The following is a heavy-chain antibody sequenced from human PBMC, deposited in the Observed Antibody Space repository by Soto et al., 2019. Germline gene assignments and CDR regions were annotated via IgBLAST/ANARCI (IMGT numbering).Heavy chain of an antibody. J-gene: IGHJ4*02. Sequence: VKVSCKASGYTFTSYAMHWVRQAPGQRLEWMGWINAGNGNTKYSQKFQGRVTITRDTSASTAYMELSSLRSEDTAVYYCASLVDCSGGSCYRVDYWGQGTLVTVSS. CDR2: INAGNGNT. CDR3: ASLVDCSGGSCYRVDY. D-gene: IGHD2-15*01. CDR1: GYTFTSYA. V-gene: IGHV1-3*01.